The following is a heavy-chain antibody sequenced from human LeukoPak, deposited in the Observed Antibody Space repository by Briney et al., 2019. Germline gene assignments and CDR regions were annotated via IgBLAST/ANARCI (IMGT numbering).Heavy chain of an antibody. CDR2: INHSGST. CDR1: GGSITSYY. D-gene: IGHD2-15*01. J-gene: IGHJ6*03. Sequence: PSETLSLTCTVSGGSITSYYWSWLRQPPGKGLEWIGEINHSGSTNYNPSLKSRVTISVDTSKNQFSLKLSSVTAADTAVYYCARYDRGVVVVAATRPIRYYYYYMDVWGKGTTVTVSS. V-gene: IGHV4-34*01. CDR3: ARYDRGVVVVAATRPIRYYYYYMDV.